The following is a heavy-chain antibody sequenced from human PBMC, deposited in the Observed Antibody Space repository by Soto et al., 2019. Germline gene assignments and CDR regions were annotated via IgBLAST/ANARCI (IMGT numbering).Heavy chain of an antibody. J-gene: IGHJ6*03. Sequence: EVQLVESGGGLVQPGGSLRLSCAASGFTFSSYWMSWVRQAPGKGLEWVANIKQDGSEKYYVDSVKGRFTISRDNAKNSLYLKMNSLIAEDTAVYYCARAVGGRVGSRYYNYYYYMDVWGKGTTVTVSS. V-gene: IGHV3-7*04. CDR3: ARAVGGRVGSRYYNYYYYMDV. CDR2: IKQDGSEK. D-gene: IGHD3-3*01. CDR1: GFTFSSYW.